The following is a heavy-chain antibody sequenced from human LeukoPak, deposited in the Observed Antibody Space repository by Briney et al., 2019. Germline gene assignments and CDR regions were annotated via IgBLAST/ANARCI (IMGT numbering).Heavy chain of an antibody. CDR3: ISDHTGHDDY. Sequence: GGSLRLSCAASGLSFSSYWTHWVRQAPGKGLVWVSRINIDGSTTTYADSVKGRFTISRDNAKNTLSLQMNSLRADDMAVYYCISDHTGHDDYWGQGTLVTVSS. CDR2: INIDGSTT. D-gene: IGHD1-1*01. V-gene: IGHV3-74*01. CDR1: GLSFSSYW. J-gene: IGHJ4*02.